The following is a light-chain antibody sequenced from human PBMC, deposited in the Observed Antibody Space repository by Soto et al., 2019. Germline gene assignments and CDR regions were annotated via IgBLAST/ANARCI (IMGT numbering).Light chain of an antibody. CDR3: GSITRSSTSV. V-gene: IGLV2-14*01. J-gene: IGLJ1*01. Sequence: QSVLSQPASVSGSPGQSITISCTWASSDVGGFEYVSWYQHQPGKAPKLIIYDVTKRPSGVSNRFSGSKSGNTASLTISGIQAEDEGDYYCGSITRSSTSVFGTGTRSPS. CDR2: DVT. CDR1: SSDVGGFEY.